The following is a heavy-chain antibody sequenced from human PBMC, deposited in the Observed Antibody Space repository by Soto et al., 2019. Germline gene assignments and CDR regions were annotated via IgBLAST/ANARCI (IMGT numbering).Heavy chain of an antibody. J-gene: IGHJ4*02. Sequence: GGSLRLSCVASGFTFNNCGMNWVRQAPGKGLEWVSGIGGCXVTTYYAHSVKGRFTISGDTSKNTLYLQMNRLGAEDTAVYYCTKTASGTYSESWGQGTLVTVSS. CDR3: TKTASGTYSES. CDR1: GFTFNNCG. V-gene: IGHV3-23*01. D-gene: IGHD1-26*01. CDR2: IGGCXVTT.